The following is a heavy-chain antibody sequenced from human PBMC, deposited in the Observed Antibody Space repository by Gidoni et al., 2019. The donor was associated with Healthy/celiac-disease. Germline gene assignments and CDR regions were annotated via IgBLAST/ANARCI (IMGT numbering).Heavy chain of an antibody. V-gene: IGHV3-21*01. CDR2: ISSSSSYI. Sequence: EVQLVESGGGLVKPGGSLRLSCAASGFTFSSYSMNWVRQAPGKGLEWVSSISSSSSYIYYADSVEGRFTISRDNAKNSLYLQMNSLRAEDTAVYYCARELGVPAAKMYYYYGMDVWGQGTTVTVSS. CDR1: GFTFSSYS. D-gene: IGHD2-2*01. CDR3: ARELGVPAAKMYYYYGMDV. J-gene: IGHJ6*02.